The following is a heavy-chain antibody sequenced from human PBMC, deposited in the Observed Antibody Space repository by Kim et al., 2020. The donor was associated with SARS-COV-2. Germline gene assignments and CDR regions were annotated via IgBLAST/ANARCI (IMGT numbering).Heavy chain of an antibody. Sequence: LKSRVTIAVDTAKNQFSLKLSSVTAADTAVYYCARTPPVTYYDSSGYYLNWGQGTLVTVSS. CDR3: ARTPPVTYYDSSGYYLN. V-gene: IGHV4-34*01. J-gene: IGHJ4*02. D-gene: IGHD3-22*01.